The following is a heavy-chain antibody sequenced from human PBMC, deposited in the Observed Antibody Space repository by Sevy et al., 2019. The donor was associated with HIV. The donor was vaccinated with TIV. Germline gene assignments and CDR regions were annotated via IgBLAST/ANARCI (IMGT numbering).Heavy chain of an antibody. J-gene: IGHJ4*02. CDR3: AARKGYFDWFGLGY. V-gene: IGHV3-53*01. D-gene: IGHD3-9*01. CDR2: IYSGGST. CDR1: GFTVSSNY. Sequence: GGSLRLSCAASGFTVSSNYMSWVRQAPGKGLEWVSVIYSGGSTYYADSVKGRFTISRDNSKNTLYLQMNSLGAEDTAVYYCAARKGYFDWFGLGYWGQGTLVTVSS.